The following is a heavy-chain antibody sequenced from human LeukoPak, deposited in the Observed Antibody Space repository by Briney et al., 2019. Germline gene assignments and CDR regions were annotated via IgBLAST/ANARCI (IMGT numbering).Heavy chain of an antibody. J-gene: IGHJ6*03. CDR1: GYTFTDYY. D-gene: IGHD2/OR15-2a*01. V-gene: IGHV1-69-2*01. Sequence: ASVKVSCKVSGYTFTDYYMHWVQQAPGKGLELTGLVDPEDGETIYAEKFQGRVTITADTSTDTAYMELSSLRSEDTAVYYCATLNPDSTYYYYMDVWGKGTTVTVSS. CDR2: VDPEDGET. CDR3: ATLNPDSTYYYYMDV.